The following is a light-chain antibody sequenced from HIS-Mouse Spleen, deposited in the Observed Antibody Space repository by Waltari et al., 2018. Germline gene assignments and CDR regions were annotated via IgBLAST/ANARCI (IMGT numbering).Light chain of an antibody. CDR3: QQRSNWPPKLT. CDR2: DAS. CDR1: QSVSSY. V-gene: IGKV3-11*01. J-gene: IGKJ4*01. Sequence: EIVLTQSPATLSLSTGERATLSCRASQSVSSYLAWYQQKPGQAPRLLIYDASNRATGIPARFSGSGSGTDFTLTISSLEPEDFAVYYCQQRSNWPPKLTFGGGTKVEIK.